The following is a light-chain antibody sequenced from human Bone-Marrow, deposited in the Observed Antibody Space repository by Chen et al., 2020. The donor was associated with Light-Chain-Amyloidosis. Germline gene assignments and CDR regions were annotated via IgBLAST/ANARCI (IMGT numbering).Light chain of an antibody. CDR3: SSYTITNTLV. J-gene: IGLJ1*01. V-gene: IGLV2-14*01. CDR1: SSDVGGDNH. CDR2: EVT. Sequence: QFALTQPASVPGSPGQSFTISCTGTSSDVGGDNHVSWYQQHPDKAPKLMIYEVTNRPSWVPDRFSGSKSDNTASLTISGLQTEDEADYFCSSYTITNTLVFGSGTRVTVL.